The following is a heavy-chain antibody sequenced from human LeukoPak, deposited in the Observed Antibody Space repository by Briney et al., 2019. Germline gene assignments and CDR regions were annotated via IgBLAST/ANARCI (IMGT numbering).Heavy chain of an antibody. CDR2: ISGSGGST. J-gene: IGHJ6*04. CDR3: AKDRITVFGVVPDV. Sequence: PGGSLRLSCAASGFTFSSYAMSWVRQAPGKGLEWVSAISGSGGSTYYADPVKGRLTISRDNSKNTLYVQMNSLRAEDTAVYYCAKDRITVFGVVPDVWGKGTTVIVSS. CDR1: GFTFSSYA. V-gene: IGHV3-23*01. D-gene: IGHD3-3*01.